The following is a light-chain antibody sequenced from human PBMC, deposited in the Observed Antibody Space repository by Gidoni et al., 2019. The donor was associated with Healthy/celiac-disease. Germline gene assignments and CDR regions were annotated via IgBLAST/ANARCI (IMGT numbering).Light chain of an antibody. Sequence: EIVMTQSPATLSVSPGERATLSCRASQSVSSNLAWYQQTPGQAPRLLIYGASTRATVIPARFSGSGSGTEFTLTISSLQSEDFAVYYCQQYNNWWTFGQGTKVEIK. V-gene: IGKV3-15*01. CDR2: GAS. CDR3: QQYNNWWT. J-gene: IGKJ1*01. CDR1: QSVSSN.